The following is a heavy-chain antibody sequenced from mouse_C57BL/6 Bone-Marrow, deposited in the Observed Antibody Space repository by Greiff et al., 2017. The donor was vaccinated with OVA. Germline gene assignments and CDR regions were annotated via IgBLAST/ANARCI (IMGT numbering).Heavy chain of an antibody. V-gene: IGHV1-69*01. J-gene: IGHJ4*01. D-gene: IGHD2-1*01. CDR2: IDPSDSYT. CDR3: ARSGGNCPYYYAMDY. Sequence: VQLQQPGAELVMPGASVKLSCKASGYTFTSYWMHWVKQRPGQGLEWIGEIDPSDSYTNYNQKFKGKSTLTVDKSSSTAYMQLSSLTSEDSAVYYCARSGGNCPYYYAMDYWGQGTSVTVSS. CDR1: GYTFTSYW.